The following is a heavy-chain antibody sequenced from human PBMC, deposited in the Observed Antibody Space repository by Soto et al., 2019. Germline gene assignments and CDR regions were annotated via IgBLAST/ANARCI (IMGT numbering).Heavy chain of an antibody. V-gene: IGHV3-33*01. CDR3: ARDTEFYGSGSIYYYYMDV. D-gene: IGHD3-10*01. J-gene: IGHJ6*03. Sequence: GGSLRLSCAASGFTFSSYGMHWVRQAPGKGLEWVAVIWYDGSNKYYADSVKGRFTISRDNSKNTLYLQMNSLRAEDTAVYYCARDTEFYGSGSIYYYYMDVWGKGTTVTVSS. CDR2: IWYDGSNK. CDR1: GFTFSSYG.